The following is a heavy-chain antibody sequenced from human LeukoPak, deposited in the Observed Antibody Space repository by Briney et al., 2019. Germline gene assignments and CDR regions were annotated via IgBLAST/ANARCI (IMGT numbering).Heavy chain of an antibody. D-gene: IGHD4-17*01. CDR1: GFTFSSYA. V-gene: IGHV3-23*01. CDR3: AKKIRSDYGDYADY. Sequence: GGSLRLSCAASGFTFSSYAMSWVRQAPGKGLEWVSAISGSGGSTYYADSVKGRFTTSRDNSKNTLYLQMNSLRAEDTAVYYCAKKIRSDYGDYADYWGQGTLVTVSS. J-gene: IGHJ4*02. CDR2: ISGSGGST.